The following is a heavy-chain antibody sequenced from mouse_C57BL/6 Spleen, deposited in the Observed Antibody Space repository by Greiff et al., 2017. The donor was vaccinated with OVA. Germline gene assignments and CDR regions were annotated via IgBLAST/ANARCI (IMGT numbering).Heavy chain of an antibody. D-gene: IGHD1-1*01. J-gene: IGHJ3*01. CDR1: GYSITSGYY. CDR3: ASPGSSRSWFAY. CDR2: ISYDGSN. Sequence: EVKLQESGPGLVKPSQSLSLTCSVTGYSITSGYYWNWIRQFPGNNLEWMGYISYDGSNNYNPSLKNRISITRDTSKNQCFLKLNSVTTEDTATYYCASPGSSRSWFAYWGQGTLVTVSA. V-gene: IGHV3-6*01.